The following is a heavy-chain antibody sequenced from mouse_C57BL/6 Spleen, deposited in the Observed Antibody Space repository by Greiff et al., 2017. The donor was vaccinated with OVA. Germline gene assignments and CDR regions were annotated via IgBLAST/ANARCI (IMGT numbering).Heavy chain of an antibody. D-gene: IGHD1-1*01. CDR3: ARKGYYYGSTYFDY. J-gene: IGHJ2*01. CDR2: ILPGNGGT. Sequence: QVQLQQSGAELMKPGASVKLSCKATGYTFTGYWIEWVKQRPGHGLEWIGEILPGNGGTNYNEKFKGKATFTADTSSTTAYMQLSSLTTEDSAIYYCARKGYYYGSTYFDYWGQGTTLTVSS. CDR1: GYTFTGYW. V-gene: IGHV1-9*01.